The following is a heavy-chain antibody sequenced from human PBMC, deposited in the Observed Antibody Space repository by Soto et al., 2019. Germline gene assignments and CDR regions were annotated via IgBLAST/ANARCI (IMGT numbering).Heavy chain of an antibody. CDR3: ATGTMVRGEVDY. Sequence: EASVKVSCKASGDTFSFYTINWVRQAPGLGLEWMGRVNRILSMSNYAQKFQGRVTMTEDTSTNTAYMELSSLRSEDTAVYYCATGTMVRGEVDYWGQGTLVTVSS. J-gene: IGHJ4*02. V-gene: IGHV1-69*02. CDR1: GDTFSFYT. D-gene: IGHD3-10*01. CDR2: VNRILSMS.